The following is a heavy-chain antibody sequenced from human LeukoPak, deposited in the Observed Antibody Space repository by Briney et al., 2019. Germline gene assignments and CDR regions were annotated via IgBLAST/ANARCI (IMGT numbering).Heavy chain of an antibody. CDR2: IYTSGST. J-gene: IGHJ6*02. V-gene: IGHV4-4*07. CDR1: GGSISSYY. Sequence: SETLSLTCTVSGGSISSYYWSWIRQPAGKGLEWIGRIYTSGSTNYNPSLKSRVTISLDTSKNQFSLRLTSVTAADTAIYYCARPSPEYYYGMDVWGQGTTVTVSS. D-gene: IGHD1-14*01. CDR3: ARPSPEYYYGMDV.